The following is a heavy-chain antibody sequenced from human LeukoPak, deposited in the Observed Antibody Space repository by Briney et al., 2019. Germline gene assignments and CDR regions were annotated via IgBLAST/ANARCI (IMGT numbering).Heavy chain of an antibody. V-gene: IGHV1-69*05. D-gene: IGHD2-21*01. CDR1: GGTFSSYA. J-gene: IGHJ4*02. Sequence: SVKVSCKASGGTFSSYAISWVRQAPGQGLEWMGGIIPIFGTANYAQKFQGRVTITTDESTSTAYMELSSLRSEDTAVYYCAKDLSSSSSYCGGDCFHWGQGTLVTVPS. CDR2: IIPIFGTA. CDR3: AKDLSSSSSYCGGDCFH.